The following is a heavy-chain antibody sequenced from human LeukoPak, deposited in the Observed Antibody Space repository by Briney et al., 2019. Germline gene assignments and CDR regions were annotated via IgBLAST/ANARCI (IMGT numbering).Heavy chain of an antibody. Sequence: PGGSLRLSCAASGFTFSNYAIHWVRQAPGKGLEWVAVISYDGSNKYYADSAKGRFTISRDNSKNTLYLQMNSLRVEDTAVYYCARDLLDTSGWYGFYFDFWGQGTLVTVSS. CDR2: ISYDGSNK. CDR3: ARDLLDTSGWYGFYFDF. V-gene: IGHV3-30-3*01. CDR1: GFTFSNYA. D-gene: IGHD6-19*01. J-gene: IGHJ4*02.